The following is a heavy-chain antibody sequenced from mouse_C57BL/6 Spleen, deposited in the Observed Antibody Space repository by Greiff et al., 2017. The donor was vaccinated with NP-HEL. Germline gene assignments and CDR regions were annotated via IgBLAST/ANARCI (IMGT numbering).Heavy chain of an antibody. D-gene: IGHD2-4*01. V-gene: IGHV1-52*01. CDR1: GYTFTSYW. Sequence: QVQLQQPGAELVRPGSSVKLSCKASGYTFTSYWMHWVKQRPIQGLEWIGNIDPSDSETNYNQKFKDKATLTVDKSASTAYMQLSSLTSEDSAVYYCARWGDYVASWGQGTTLTVSS. CDR2: IDPSDSET. CDR3: ARWGDYVAS. J-gene: IGHJ2*01.